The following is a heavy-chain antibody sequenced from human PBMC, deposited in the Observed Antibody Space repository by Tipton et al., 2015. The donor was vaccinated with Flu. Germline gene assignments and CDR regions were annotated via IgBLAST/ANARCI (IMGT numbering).Heavy chain of an antibody. CDR1: GFNLSSYE. CDR3: ARRDYSNYVSDPKNWFDP. J-gene: IGHJ5*02. D-gene: IGHD4-11*01. CDR2: IDIHSRSI. Sequence: SLRLSCSASGFNLSSYEMNWVRQAPGKGLEWVSKIDIHSRSIDYADSVRGRFTISRDSAKRSVYLQMNSLRVEDTAVYYCARRDYSNYVSDPKNWFDPWGQGTLVTVSS. V-gene: IGHV3-48*03.